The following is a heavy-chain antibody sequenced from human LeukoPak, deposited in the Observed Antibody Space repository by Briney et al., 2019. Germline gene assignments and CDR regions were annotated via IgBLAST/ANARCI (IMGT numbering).Heavy chain of an antibody. Sequence: ASVKVSCKASGYTFTSYGISWVRQAPGQGLEWMGWISAYNGNTNYAQKLQGRVTMTTDTSTSTAYMELRSLRSDDTAVYYCAREITMVRGVTPFDYWGQGTLVTVSS. V-gene: IGHV1-18*01. CDR1: GYTFTSYG. CDR2: ISAYNGNT. D-gene: IGHD3-10*01. CDR3: AREITMVRGVTPFDY. J-gene: IGHJ4*02.